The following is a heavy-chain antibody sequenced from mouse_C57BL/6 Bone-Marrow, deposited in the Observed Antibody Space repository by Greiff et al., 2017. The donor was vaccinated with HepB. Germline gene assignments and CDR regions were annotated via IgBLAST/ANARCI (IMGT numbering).Heavy chain of an antibody. CDR3: ASRRYYAHEGNAMDY. CDR2: ILPGSGST. J-gene: IGHJ4*01. D-gene: IGHD1-1*02. CDR1: GYTFTGYW. Sequence: VQLQQSGAELMKPGASVKLSCKATGYTFTGYWIEWVKQRPGHGLEWIGEILPGSGSTNYNEKFKGKATFTADTSSNSAYMQLSSLTTEGSAIYYCASRRYYAHEGNAMDYWGQGTSVPVSS. V-gene: IGHV1-9*01.